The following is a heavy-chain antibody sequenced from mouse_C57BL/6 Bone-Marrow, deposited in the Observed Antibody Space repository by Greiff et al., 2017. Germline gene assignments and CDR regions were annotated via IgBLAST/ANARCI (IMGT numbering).Heavy chain of an antibody. CDR3: TRDHYYGSSSFRAY. J-gene: IGHJ3*01. V-gene: IGHV5-9-1*02. CDR1: GFTFSSYA. D-gene: IGHD1-1*01. CDR2: ISSGGDYI. Sequence: EVKLMESGEGLVKPGGSLKLSCAASGFTFSSYAMSWVRQTPEKRLEWVAYISSGGDYIYYADTVKGRFTISRDNARNTLYLQMSSLKSEDTAMYYCTRDHYYGSSSFRAYWGQGTLVTVSA.